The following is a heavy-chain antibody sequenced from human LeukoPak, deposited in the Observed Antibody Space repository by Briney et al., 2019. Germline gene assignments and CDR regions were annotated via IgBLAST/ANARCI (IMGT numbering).Heavy chain of an antibody. V-gene: IGHV2-5*02. CDR3: AHRLEGGSPRTSAHDYGDQGYFDY. Sequence: SGPTLVKPTQTLTLTCTFSGFSLSTSGVGVGWIHQPPGKALEWLALIYWDDDKRYSPSLKSRLTITKDTSKNQVVLTMTNMDPVDTATYYCAHRLEGGSPRTSAHDYGDQGYFDYWGQGTLVTVSS. CDR2: IYWDDDK. D-gene: IGHD4-17*01. CDR1: GFSLSTSGVG. J-gene: IGHJ4*02.